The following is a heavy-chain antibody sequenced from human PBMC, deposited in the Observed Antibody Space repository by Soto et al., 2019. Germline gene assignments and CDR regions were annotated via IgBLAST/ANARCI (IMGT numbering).Heavy chain of an antibody. CDR1: GLTFSNYA. D-gene: IGHD3-16*02. CDR2: MSGSSSTT. J-gene: IGHJ4*02. CDR3: AKDQERELPTVIAF. Sequence: EVRLLESGGGLVKPGGSLRLSCATSGLTFSNYAMSWVRQAPGGGLEWVSSMSGSSSTTYYADSVRGRFTISRDRSKNTLYIQMSSLRAEDTALYYCAKDQERELPTVIAFWGQGTLVTVSS. V-gene: IGHV3-23*01.